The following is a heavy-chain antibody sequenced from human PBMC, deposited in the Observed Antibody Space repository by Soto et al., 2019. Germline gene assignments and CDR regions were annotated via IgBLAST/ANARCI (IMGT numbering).Heavy chain of an antibody. J-gene: IGHJ4*02. Sequence: QITLKESGPTLVRPPQTLTLTCDFSGFSLSTYHMGVAWIRQPPGSALEGLPHIYWADEKRCSPSLKDRRASSNSTSSNQLALTITNVDPGDTATYFCAHAGDFDLLPFDHWGPGTLVTVSS. CDR3: AHAGDFDLLPFDH. V-gene: IGHV2-5*02. CDR1: GFSLSTYHMG. D-gene: IGHD2-2*01. CDR2: IYWADEK.